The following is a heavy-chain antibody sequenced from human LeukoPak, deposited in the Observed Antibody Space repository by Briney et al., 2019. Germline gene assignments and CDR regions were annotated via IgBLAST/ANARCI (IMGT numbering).Heavy chain of an antibody. V-gene: IGHV4-59*12. Sequence: SETLSLTCTVSGGSISSYYWSWIRQPPGKGLEWIRYIYYSGSTNYNPSLKSRVTISVDTSKNQFSLKLSSVTAADTAVYYCARGGYSSGWYETNWFDPWGQGTLVTVSS. CDR1: GGSISSYY. CDR2: IYYSGST. D-gene: IGHD6-19*01. CDR3: ARGGYSSGWYETNWFDP. J-gene: IGHJ5*02.